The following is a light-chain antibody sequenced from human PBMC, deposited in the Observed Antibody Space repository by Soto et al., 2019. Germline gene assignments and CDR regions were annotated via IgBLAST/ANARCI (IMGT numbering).Light chain of an antibody. Sequence: DIHMSQSPSSLSASLGDRVTITSRPSQTISSWLAWYQQKPGKAPKLLIYKASTLKSGVPSRFSGSGSGTEFTLTISSLQPDDFATYYCQHYNSYSEAFGQGSIV. CDR2: KAS. J-gene: IGKJ1*01. CDR3: QHYNSYSEA. CDR1: QTISSW. V-gene: IGKV1-5*03.